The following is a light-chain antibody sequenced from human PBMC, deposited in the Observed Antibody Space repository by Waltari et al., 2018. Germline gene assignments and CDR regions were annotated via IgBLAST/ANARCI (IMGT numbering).Light chain of an antibody. CDR1: SRDVGGYDY. V-gene: IGLV2-11*01. CDR3: CSYAGRYTHVV. CDR2: DVT. Sequence: QSALTQPRSVSGSPGQSVTISCTGTSRDVGGYDYVSWYQHHPGKAPKRIICDVTKRPSGVPDRFSGSKSGNTASLTISGLQAEDEADYYCCSYAGRYTHVVFGGGTKLTVL. J-gene: IGLJ2*01.